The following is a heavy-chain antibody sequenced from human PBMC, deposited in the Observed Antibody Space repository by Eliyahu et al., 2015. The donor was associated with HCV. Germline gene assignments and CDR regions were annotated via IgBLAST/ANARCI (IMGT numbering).Heavy chain of an antibody. D-gene: IGHD2-15*01. Sequence: EVQVVESGGDLVQPGGSLRLSCAASGFIFTXXYIDWVRQAPGKGLEWIGRARNKANGYTTEYAASVKGRFTISRDNSKSSVYLQMSSLKIEDTAVYYCVRVYCSGGRCHTFDYWGQGTLVTVSS. CDR2: ARNKANGYTT. V-gene: IGHV3-72*01. CDR3: VRVYCSGGRCHTFDY. J-gene: IGHJ4*02. CDR1: GFIFTXXY.